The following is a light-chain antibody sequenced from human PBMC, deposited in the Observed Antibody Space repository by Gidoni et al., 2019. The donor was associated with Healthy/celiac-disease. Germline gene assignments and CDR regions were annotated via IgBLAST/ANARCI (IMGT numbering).Light chain of an antibody. CDR1: QRVRSSY. CDR2: GAS. CDR3: QQYGSSPYT. V-gene: IGKV3-20*01. J-gene: IGKJ2*01. Sequence: EIVLTQSPGTLSLSPGERATLSCRASQRVRSSYLAWYQQKPGQAPRLLIYGASSRATGIPDRFSGSGSGTDFTLTISRLEPEDFAVYYCQQYGSSPYTFXQXTKLEIK.